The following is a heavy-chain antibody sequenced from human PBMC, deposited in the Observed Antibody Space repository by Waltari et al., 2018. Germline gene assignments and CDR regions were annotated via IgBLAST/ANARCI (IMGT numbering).Heavy chain of an antibody. CDR3: ARDGLSNVGARAIPEGGMDV. Sequence: EVQLVESGGGLVQPGGSLRLPCTASGFCFSAYELYCVRQAPGKGLEWLSYINGDGTTVYYADSVQGRLTISRDNAKNSLYLQINSLRGEDTAVYYCARDGLSNVGARAIPEGGMDVWGQGTTVTVSS. J-gene: IGHJ6*02. CDR1: GFCFSAYE. D-gene: IGHD6-6*01. CDR2: INGDGTTV. V-gene: IGHV3-48*03.